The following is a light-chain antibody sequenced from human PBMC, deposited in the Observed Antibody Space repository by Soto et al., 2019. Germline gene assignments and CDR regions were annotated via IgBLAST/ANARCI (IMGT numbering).Light chain of an antibody. CDR1: SSDIGSYNL. Sequence: QSVLTQPASVSGSPGQSITVSCTGSSSDIGSYNLVSWYQQHPGKAPKVIISEGSKRPSGVPNRFSGSKSGNTASLTISGLQADDEAVYYCSSYTTTNTFVFGGGTQLTVL. J-gene: IGLJ2*01. CDR2: EGS. CDR3: SSYTTTNTFV. V-gene: IGLV2-23*03.